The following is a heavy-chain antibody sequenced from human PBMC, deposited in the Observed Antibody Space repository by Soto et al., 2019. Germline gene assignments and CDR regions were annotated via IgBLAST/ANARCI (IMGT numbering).Heavy chain of an antibody. J-gene: IGHJ6*02. CDR1: GYSFTSYW. CDR3: ARRSTGGGEAGIYYSMDV. CDR2: IYPGDSDT. Sequence: HGESLKISCKGSGYSFTSYWIGWVRQMPGKGLEWMGIIYPGDSDTRYSPSSQGQVTISADKSISTAYLQWRSLTASDTAMYYCARRSTGGGEAGIYYSMDVWAQGTSLTVSS. D-gene: IGHD6-19*01. V-gene: IGHV5-51*01.